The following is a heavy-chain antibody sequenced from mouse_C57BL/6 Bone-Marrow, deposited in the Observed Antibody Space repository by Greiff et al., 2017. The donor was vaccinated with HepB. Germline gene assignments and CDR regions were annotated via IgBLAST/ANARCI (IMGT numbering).Heavy chain of an antibody. V-gene: IGHV1-82*01. CDR3: ARWSYYGSSVYYYAMDY. CDR1: GYAFSSSW. CDR2: IYPGDGDT. J-gene: IGHJ4*01. D-gene: IGHD1-1*01. Sequence: QVQLQQSGPELVKPGASVKISCKASGYAFSSSWMNWVKQRPGKGLEWIGRIYPGDGDTNYNGKFKGKATLTADKSSSTAYMQLSSLTSEDSAVYFCARWSYYGSSVYYYAMDYWGQGTSVTVSS.